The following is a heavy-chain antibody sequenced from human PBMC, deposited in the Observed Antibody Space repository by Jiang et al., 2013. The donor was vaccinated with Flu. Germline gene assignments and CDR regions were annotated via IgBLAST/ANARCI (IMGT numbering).Heavy chain of an antibody. CDR1: GGSMTNYY. Sequence: SLTCSVSGGSMTNYYWTWIRQSPGRGLEWIGYVYYSGSTNYSPSLKSRVTISVDTSKNQFSLNLRSVTAADTAVYYCARTGGYGGASDYWGQGTLVTVSS. CDR3: ARTGGYGGASDY. J-gene: IGHJ4*02. V-gene: IGHV4-59*01. CDR2: VYYSGST. D-gene: IGHD5-12*01.